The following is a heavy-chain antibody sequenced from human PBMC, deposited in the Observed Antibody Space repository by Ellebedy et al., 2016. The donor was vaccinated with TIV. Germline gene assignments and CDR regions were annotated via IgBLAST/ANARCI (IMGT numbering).Heavy chain of an antibody. J-gene: IGHJ4*02. CDR2: IYQSGRT. V-gene: IGHV4-38-2*02. D-gene: IGHD1-26*01. CDR1: GYSIRNGYY. Sequence: GSLRLSCSVHGYSIRNGYYWGWIRPPPGEGLEWIGKIYQSGRTYYNPSLKSRVTISVDTSKNQFSLKLSSVTAADTAVYYCVRYDSRGAGATAVDYWGQGTLVTVSS. CDR3: VRYDSRGAGATAVDY.